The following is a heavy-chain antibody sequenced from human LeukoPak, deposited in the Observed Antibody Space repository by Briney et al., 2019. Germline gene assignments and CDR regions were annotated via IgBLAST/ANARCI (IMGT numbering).Heavy chain of an antibody. CDR1: GGSISSYY. CDR3: ASKSGYASINWFDP. Sequence: PSETLSLTCTVSGGSISSYYWSWIRQPAGKGLEWIGRIYTSGSTTYNPSLKSRVTMSVDTSKNQFSLKLSSVTAADTAVYYCASKSGYASINWFDPWGQGTLVTVSS. J-gene: IGHJ5*02. V-gene: IGHV4-4*07. D-gene: IGHD5-12*01. CDR2: IYTSGST.